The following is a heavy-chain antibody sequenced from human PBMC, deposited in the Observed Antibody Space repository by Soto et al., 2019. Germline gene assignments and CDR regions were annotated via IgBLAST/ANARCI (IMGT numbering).Heavy chain of an antibody. D-gene: IGHD5-18*01. CDR3: VRDRDIYRDMVHADF. CDR1: GFTISGCS. V-gene: IGHV3-48*02. CDR2: FTIRTGNT. J-gene: IGHJ4*01. Sequence: GGSLRLSCEASGFTISGCSMNWVRQAPGKGLEWLAYFTIRTGNTVYADSVRGRFTISADNAENSVFLQMNSLRDEDTAVYFCVRDRDIYRDMVHADFWGQGTLVTVSS.